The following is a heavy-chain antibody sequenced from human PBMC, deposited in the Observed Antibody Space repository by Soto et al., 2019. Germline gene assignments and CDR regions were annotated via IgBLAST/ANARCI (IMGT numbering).Heavy chain of an antibody. CDR3: ARGRAPWIAVAGPFDY. V-gene: IGHV4-34*01. D-gene: IGHD6-19*01. CDR1: GGSFSGYY. Sequence: SETLSLTCAVYGGSFSGYYRSWIRQPPGKGLEWIGEINHSGSTNYNPSLKSRVTISVDTSKNQFSLKLSSVTAADTAVYYCARGRAPWIAVAGPFDYWGQGTLVTVSS. CDR2: INHSGST. J-gene: IGHJ4*02.